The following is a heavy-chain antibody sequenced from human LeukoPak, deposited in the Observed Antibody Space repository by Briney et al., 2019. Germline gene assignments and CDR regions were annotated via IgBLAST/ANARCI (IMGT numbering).Heavy chain of an antibody. V-gene: IGHV4-59*01. CDR1: GGSISSYY. J-gene: IGHJ4*02. CDR2: IYYSGST. D-gene: IGHD1-26*01. CDR3: ARDVGATPGYFDY. Sequence: PSETLSLTCTVSGGSISSYYWSWIRQPPGKGLEWIGYIYYSGSTNYNPSLKSRVTISVDTSKSQFSLKLSSVTAADTAVYYCARDVGATPGYFDYWGQGTLVTVSS.